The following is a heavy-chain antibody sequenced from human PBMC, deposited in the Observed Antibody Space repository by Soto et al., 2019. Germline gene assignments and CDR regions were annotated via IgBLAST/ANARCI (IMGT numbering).Heavy chain of an antibody. Sequence: QVQLVQSGAEVKKPGSSVKVSCKASGGTFSSYTISWVRQAPGQGLEWMGRIIPILGIANYAQKFQGRVTITADKSTNTAYRELSSLRSEDPAVYYCAGLAVADLVFDIWGQGTMVTVSS. CDR2: IIPILGIA. V-gene: IGHV1-69*02. CDR1: GGTFSSYT. D-gene: IGHD6-19*01. J-gene: IGHJ3*02. CDR3: AGLAVADLVFDI.